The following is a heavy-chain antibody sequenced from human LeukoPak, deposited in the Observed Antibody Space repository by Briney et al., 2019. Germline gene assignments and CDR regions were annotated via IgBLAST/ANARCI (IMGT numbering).Heavy chain of an antibody. CDR1: GFTFSSYG. CDR2: ISHDGSNK. D-gene: IGHD6-6*01. V-gene: IGHV3-30*03. J-gene: IGHJ4*02. CDR3: ASPPDSSSGNYFDY. Sequence: PGRSLRLSCAASGFTFSSYGMHWVRQAPGKGLEWVAVISHDGSNKYYADSVKGRFTISRDNSKNTLYLQMNSLRAEDTAVYYCASPPDSSSGNYFDYWGQGTLVTVSS.